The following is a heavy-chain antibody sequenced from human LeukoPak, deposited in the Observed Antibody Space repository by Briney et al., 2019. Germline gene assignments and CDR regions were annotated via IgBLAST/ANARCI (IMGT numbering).Heavy chain of an antibody. Sequence: GGSLRLSCAASGFTFSSYAMHWVRQAPGKGLEWVAVISYDGSNKYYADSVKGRFTISRDNSKNTLYLQMNSLRAEDTAVYYCAKDWGHGGDYWGQGTLVTVSS. CDR2: ISYDGSNK. V-gene: IGHV3-30-3*01. J-gene: IGHJ4*02. D-gene: IGHD3-16*01. CDR1: GFTFSSYA. CDR3: AKDWGHGGDY.